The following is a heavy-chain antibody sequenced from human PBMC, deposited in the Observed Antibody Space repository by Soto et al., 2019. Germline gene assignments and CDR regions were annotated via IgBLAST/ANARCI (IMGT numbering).Heavy chain of an antibody. CDR1: GYTFRDFY. CDR2: INPDSGGT. CDR3: ARDPGHDYGEYYYDL. V-gene: IGHV1-2*02. D-gene: IGHD4-17*01. J-gene: IGHJ4*02. Sequence: QVQLVQSGAEVKKPGASLTVSCEASGYTFRDFYIHWVRQAPAQGLEWMGWINPDSGGTLHAQTFQGRVTMTRDTSTGTAYLTLSSLRSGDTALYYCARDPGHDYGEYYYDLWGQGTLVTVSS.